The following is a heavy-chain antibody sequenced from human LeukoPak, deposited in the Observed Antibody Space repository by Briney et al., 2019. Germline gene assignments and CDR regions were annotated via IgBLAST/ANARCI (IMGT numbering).Heavy chain of an antibody. D-gene: IGHD6-19*01. CDR1: GYTFTGYY. J-gene: IGHJ5*02. CDR3: ARHRIAVDNWFDP. Sequence: ASVKVSRKASGYTFTGYYMHWVRQAPGQGLEWMGWINPNSGGTNYAQKFQGRVTMTRDTSISTAYMELSRLRSDDTAVYYCARHRIAVDNWFDPWGQGTLVTVSS. CDR2: INPNSGGT. V-gene: IGHV1-2*02.